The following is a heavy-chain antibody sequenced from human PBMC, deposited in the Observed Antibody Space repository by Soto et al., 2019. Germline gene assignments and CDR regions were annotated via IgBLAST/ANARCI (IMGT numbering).Heavy chain of an antibody. Sequence: SETLSLTCAVSGYSIGSGYYWAWIRQSPGKGLEWIGSIYHAGSVYYNPSLNGRVALSMDTSKNHFSLKLTSVTAADTAVYYCARTFGYYGMDVWGQGTTVTVSS. CDR1: GYSIGSGYY. J-gene: IGHJ6*02. D-gene: IGHD3-16*01. CDR2: IYHAGSV. CDR3: ARTFGYYGMDV. V-gene: IGHV4-38-2*01.